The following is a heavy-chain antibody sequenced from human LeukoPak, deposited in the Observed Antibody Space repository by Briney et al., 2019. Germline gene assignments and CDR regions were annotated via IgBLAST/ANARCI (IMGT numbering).Heavy chain of an antibody. CDR1: GFTFSSYG. CDR3: AKGKTTVVRFDY. Sequence: GGSLRLSCAASGFTFSSYGMHWVRQAPGKGLEWVAFIRYDGSNKYYADSVKGRFTISRDNSKNTLYLQMNSLRAEDAAVYYCAKGKTTVVRFDYWGQGTLVTVSS. D-gene: IGHD4-23*01. J-gene: IGHJ4*02. CDR2: IRYDGSNK. V-gene: IGHV3-30*02.